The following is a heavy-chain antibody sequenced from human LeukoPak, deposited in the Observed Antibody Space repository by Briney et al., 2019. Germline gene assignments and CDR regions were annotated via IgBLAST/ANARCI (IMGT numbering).Heavy chain of an antibody. J-gene: IGHJ6*02. CDR1: GFTFSSYG. D-gene: IGHD3-3*01. CDR2: ISYDGSNK. CDR3: ANDKNYDFWSGGSYYGMDV. Sequence: GGSLRLSCAASGFTFSSYGMYWGCHAPDKGLGWVSVISYDGSNKYYADSVKGRFTISRVNSKNTLYLQMNSLRAEDTAVYYCANDKNYDFWSGGSYYGMDVWGQGTTVTVSS. V-gene: IGHV3-30*18.